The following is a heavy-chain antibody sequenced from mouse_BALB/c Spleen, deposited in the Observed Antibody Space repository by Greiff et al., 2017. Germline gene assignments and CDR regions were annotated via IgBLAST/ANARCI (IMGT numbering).Heavy chain of an antibody. CDR3: VRVGFDY. Sequence: EVQGVESGGGLVQPKGSLKLSCAASGFTFNTYAMNWVRQAPGKGLEWVARIRSKSNNYATYYADSVKDRFTISRDDSQSMLYLQMNNLKTEDTAMYYCVRVGFDYWGQGTTLTVSS. J-gene: IGHJ2*01. CDR1: GFTFNTYA. CDR2: IRSKSNNYAT. V-gene: IGHV10-1*02. D-gene: IGHD1-3*01.